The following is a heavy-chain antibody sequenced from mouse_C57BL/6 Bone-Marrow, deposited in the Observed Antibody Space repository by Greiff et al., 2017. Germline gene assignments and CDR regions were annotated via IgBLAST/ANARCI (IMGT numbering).Heavy chain of an antibody. V-gene: IGHV5-4*03. CDR1: GFTFSSYA. J-gene: IGHJ2*01. CDR3: ARGGFITTVVGGY. D-gene: IGHD1-1*01. Sequence: EVMLVESGGGLVKPGGSLKLSCAASGFTFSSYAMSWVRQTPEKRLEWVATISDGGSYTYYPDNVKGRFTISRDNAKNNLYLQMSQLKSEDTAMYYCARGGFITTVVGGYWGQGTTLTVSS. CDR2: ISDGGSYT.